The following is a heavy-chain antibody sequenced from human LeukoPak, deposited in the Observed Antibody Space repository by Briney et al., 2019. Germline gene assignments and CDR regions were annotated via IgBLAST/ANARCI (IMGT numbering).Heavy chain of an antibody. CDR3: AREVPMTTVTFDY. V-gene: IGHV1-2*02. CDR2: INPNRGGT. J-gene: IGHJ4*02. D-gene: IGHD4-11*01. Sequence: ASVKVSCKASGYTFTGYYMHWVRQAPGQGLEWMGWINPNRGGTKCAHKFQGRVTMTRDTSSSTAYMAPSRLRSDDTAVYYYAREVPMTTVTFDYRGQGTLVTVSS. CDR1: GYTFTGYY.